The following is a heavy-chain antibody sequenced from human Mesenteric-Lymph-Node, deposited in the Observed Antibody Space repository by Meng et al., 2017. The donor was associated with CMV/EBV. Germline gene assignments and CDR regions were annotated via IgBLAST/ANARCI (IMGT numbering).Heavy chain of an antibody. V-gene: IGHV3-21*01. CDR2: ISSSSSYI. CDR3: ARSAQDIVVVPAAMPADAFDI. D-gene: IGHD2-2*01. Sequence: GGSLRLSCAASGFTFSSYNMNWVRQAPGKGLEWVSSISSSSSYIYYADSVKGRFTISRDNAKNSLYLQMNSLRAEDTAVYYCARSAQDIVVVPAAMPADAFDIWGQGTMVTVSS. CDR1: GFTFSSYN. J-gene: IGHJ3*02.